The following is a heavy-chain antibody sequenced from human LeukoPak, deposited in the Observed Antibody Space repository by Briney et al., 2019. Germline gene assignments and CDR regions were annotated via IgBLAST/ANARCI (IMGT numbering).Heavy chain of an antibody. Sequence: PGGSLRLSCAASGFTFSSYAMHWVRQAPGKGLEWVAVISYDGSNKYYADSVKGRFTISRDNSKNTQYLQMNSLRAEDTAVYYCGRDRDYDFWSAYYPTPDYWGQGTLVTVSS. V-gene: IGHV3-30-3*01. CDR2: ISYDGSNK. J-gene: IGHJ4*02. CDR1: GFTFSSYA. CDR3: GRDRDYDFWSAYYPTPDY. D-gene: IGHD3-3*01.